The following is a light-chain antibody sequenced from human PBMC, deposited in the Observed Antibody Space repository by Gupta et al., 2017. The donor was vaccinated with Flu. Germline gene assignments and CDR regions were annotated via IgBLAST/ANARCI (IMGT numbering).Light chain of an antibody. J-gene: IGKJ2*03. CDR3: QQEENFSGS. CDR1: QSIGRR. Sequence: DIQMTQSPSTLSASAGDRVTITCRASQSIGRRLAWYQQKPRKAPKLLIYEASTLEIGVPSRFSGGGSGTEFTLTIISLQPDDIATYYCQQEENFSGSFGQGTKLDFK. CDR2: EAS. V-gene: IGKV1-5*03.